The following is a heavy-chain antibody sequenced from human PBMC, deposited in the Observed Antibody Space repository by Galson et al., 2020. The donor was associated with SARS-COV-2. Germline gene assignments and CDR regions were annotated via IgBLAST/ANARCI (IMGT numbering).Heavy chain of an antibody. Sequence: GGSLRLSCAASGFTFSSYAMHWVRQAPGKGLEWVAVISYDGSTKYYADSVKGRFTISRDNSKNTLYLQMNSLRAEDTAVYYCAREDYYYYMDVWGKGTTVTVSS. CDR1: GFTFSSYA. CDR2: ISYDGSTK. V-gene: IGHV3-30*01. J-gene: IGHJ6*03. CDR3: AREDYYYYMDV.